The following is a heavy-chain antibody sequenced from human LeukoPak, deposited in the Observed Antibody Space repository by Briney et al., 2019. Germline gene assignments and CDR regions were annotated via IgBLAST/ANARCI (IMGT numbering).Heavy chain of an antibody. V-gene: IGHV3-23*01. J-gene: IGHJ4*02. D-gene: IGHD5-18*01. CDR1: GFNFNDFG. Sequence: PGGSLRLSCAASGFNFNDFGMNWVRQAPGKGLEWVSTISSGSGVTTYYADPVKGRFTISRDNSKNTLYLQINSLRAEDTAVYFCVAVRYSYGFSDYWGQGTLVTVSS. CDR3: VAVRYSYGFSDY. CDR2: ISSGSGVTT.